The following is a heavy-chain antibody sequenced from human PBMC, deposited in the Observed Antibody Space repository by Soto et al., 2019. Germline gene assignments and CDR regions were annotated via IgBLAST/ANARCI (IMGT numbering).Heavy chain of an antibody. CDR2: INHSGST. CDR1: GGSFSGYY. V-gene: IGHV4-34*01. J-gene: IGHJ6*02. CDR3: ARGRAEITIFGVVTPADYGMDV. Sequence: PSETLSLTCAVYGGSFSGYYWSWIRQPPGKGLEWIGEINHSGSTNYNPSLKSRVTISVDTSKNQFSLKLSSVTAADTAVYYCARGRAEITIFGVVTPADYGMDVWGQGTTVTVSS. D-gene: IGHD3-3*01.